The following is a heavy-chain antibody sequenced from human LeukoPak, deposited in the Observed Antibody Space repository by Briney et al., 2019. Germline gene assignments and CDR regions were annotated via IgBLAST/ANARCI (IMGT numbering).Heavy chain of an antibody. V-gene: IGHV3-23*01. CDR3: AKDLLFTTLFGVVLDY. J-gene: IGHJ4*02. CDR2: ISGSGGST. Sequence: RALRLSCAASGFTFSSYAMSWVRQAPGKGLEWGSSISGSGGSTYYADSVKGRFTISRDNSKNTLYVQMNSVTAEDTAVYYCAKDLLFTTLFGVVLDYWGQGTLATVSS. D-gene: IGHD3-3*01. CDR1: GFTFSSYA.